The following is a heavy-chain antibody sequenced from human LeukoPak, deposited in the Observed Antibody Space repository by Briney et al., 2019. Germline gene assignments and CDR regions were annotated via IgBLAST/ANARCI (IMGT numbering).Heavy chain of an antibody. CDR3: TRDGGDYGASGSYPDY. V-gene: IGHV1-69*13. CDR2: IIPYFGTS. Sequence: GASVKVSCKASGVTFSRLVVSWVRQAPGQGLEWMGQIIPYFGTSNYAQNFQGRVTLTADEATNTAYMELNRLRSDDTAVNYCTRDGGDYGASGSYPDYWGQGTLVTVSS. CDR1: GVTFSRLV. J-gene: IGHJ4*02. D-gene: IGHD3-10*01.